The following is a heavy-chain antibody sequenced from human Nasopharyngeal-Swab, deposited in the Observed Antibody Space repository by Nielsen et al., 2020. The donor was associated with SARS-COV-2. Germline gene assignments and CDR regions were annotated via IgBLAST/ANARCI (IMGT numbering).Heavy chain of an antibody. J-gene: IGHJ5*02. D-gene: IGHD6-6*01. V-gene: IGHV4-4*07. CDR1: GGSISSYY. CDR2: IYTSGST. Sequence: SETLSLTCTVSGGSISSYYWSWIRQPAGKGLEWIGRIYTSGSTNYNPSLKSRVTMSVDTSKSQFSLKVSSVTAADTAVYYCARESAVSARRRWFDPWGQGTPVTVSS. CDR3: ARESAVSARRRWFDP.